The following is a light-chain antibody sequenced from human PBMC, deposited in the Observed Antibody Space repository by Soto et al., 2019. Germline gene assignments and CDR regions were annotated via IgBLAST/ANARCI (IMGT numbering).Light chain of an antibody. Sequence: EIVLTQSPGTLSLSPGERATLSCRASQSVSSSYLAWYQQKPGQAPRLLIYGASSRATGIPDRFSGSGSGTDFTLTIGRLEPEDFAVYYCQQYGSSPYTFGKGTK. J-gene: IGKJ2*01. V-gene: IGKV3-20*01. CDR1: QSVSSSY. CDR3: QQYGSSPYT. CDR2: GAS.